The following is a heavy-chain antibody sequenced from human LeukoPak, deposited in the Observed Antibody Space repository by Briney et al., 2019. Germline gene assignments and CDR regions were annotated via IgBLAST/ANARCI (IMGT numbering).Heavy chain of an antibody. Sequence: GGSLRLSCAASGFTFSSYSMNWVRQAPGKGLEWVSSISSSSSYIYYADSVKGRFTISRDNAKNSLYLQMNSLRAEDTAVYYCARESGLWFGDWYYYMDVWGKGTTVTISS. D-gene: IGHD3-10*01. V-gene: IGHV3-21*01. CDR1: GFTFSSYS. CDR2: ISSSSSYI. J-gene: IGHJ6*03. CDR3: ARESGLWFGDWYYYMDV.